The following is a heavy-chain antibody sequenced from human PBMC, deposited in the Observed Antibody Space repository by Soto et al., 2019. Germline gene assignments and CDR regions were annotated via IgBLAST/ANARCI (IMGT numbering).Heavy chain of an antibody. D-gene: IGHD2-15*01. J-gene: IGHJ4*02. CDR2: ISAYNGNT. CDR3: AREPCSGGSCYSLDY. V-gene: IGHV1-18*01. Sequence: QVQLVQSGAEVKKPGASVKVSCKASGYTFTSYGISWVRQAPGQGLEWMGWISAYNGNTNYAQKLQGRVTMTTDTSTSPAYMELRSLRSDDTAVYYCAREPCSGGSCYSLDYWGQGTLVTVSS. CDR1: GYTFTSYG.